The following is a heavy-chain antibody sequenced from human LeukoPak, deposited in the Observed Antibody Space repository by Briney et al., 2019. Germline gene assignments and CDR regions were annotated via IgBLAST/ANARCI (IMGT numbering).Heavy chain of an antibody. V-gene: IGHV4-34*01. J-gene: IGHJ4*02. CDR3: ARVGYSSSSRGALDY. Sequence: SETLSLTCAVYGGSFSGYYWSWIRQPPGKGLEWIGEINHSGSTNYNPSLKSRVTISVDTSKNQFSLKLSSVTAADTAVYYCARVGYSSSSRGALDYWGQGTLVTVSS. CDR1: GGSFSGYY. D-gene: IGHD6-6*01. CDR2: INHSGST.